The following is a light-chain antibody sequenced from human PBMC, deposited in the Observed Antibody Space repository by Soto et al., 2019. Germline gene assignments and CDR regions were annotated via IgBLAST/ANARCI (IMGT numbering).Light chain of an antibody. CDR3: QQFHSPPIT. CDR2: DAS. J-gene: IGKJ3*01. V-gene: IGKV1-33*01. CDR1: QDITNY. Sequence: DIQMTQSPSSLSASVGDRITITCQASQDITNYLNWYQQKPGKAPKLLIFDASNLDGGVPSRFSGSGSGTDFTFTISSLHPEDIATYFCQQFHSPPITVGPGTKVDIK.